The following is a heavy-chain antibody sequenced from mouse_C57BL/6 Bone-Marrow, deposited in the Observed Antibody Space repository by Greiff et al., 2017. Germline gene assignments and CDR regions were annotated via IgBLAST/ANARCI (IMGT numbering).Heavy chain of an antibody. CDR2: IYPRSGNT. D-gene: IGHD2-1*01. J-gene: IGHJ2*01. V-gene: IGHV1-81*01. CDR1: GYTFTSYG. CDR3: ARSDYGNYLDY. Sequence: QVQLKQSGAELARPGASVKLSCKASGYTFTSYGISWVKQRTGQGLEWIGEIYPRSGNTYYNEKFKGKATLTADKSSSTAYMELSSLTSEDSAVYFCARSDYGNYLDYWGQGTTLTVSS.